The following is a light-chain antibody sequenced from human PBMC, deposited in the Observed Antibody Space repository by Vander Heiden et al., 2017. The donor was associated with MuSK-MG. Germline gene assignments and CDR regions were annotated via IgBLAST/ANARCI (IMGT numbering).Light chain of an antibody. CDR2: AAS. J-gene: IGKJ1*01. Sequence: AIRMTQSPSSFSASTGDRVTITCRPSQGISSYLAWHQQKPGKAPKLLIYAASTLQSGVPLRFSGSGSGTDFTLTISCLQSEDFATYYCQQYYSYPLTFGQGTKVEIK. V-gene: IGKV1-8*01. CDR3: QQYYSYPLT. CDR1: QGISSY.